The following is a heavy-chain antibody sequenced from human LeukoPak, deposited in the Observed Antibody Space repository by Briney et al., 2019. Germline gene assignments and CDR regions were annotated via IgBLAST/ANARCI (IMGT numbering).Heavy chain of an antibody. V-gene: IGHV3-74*01. D-gene: IGHD3-10*02. CDR1: GFIFSNYW. CDR2: MKSDGRDT. Sequence: GGSLRLSCAASGFIFSNYWMHWVRQAPGKGLEWVARMKSDGRDTTYADSVKGRFTISRDNAKNSLYLQMNSLRAEDTAVYYCAELGITMIGGVWGKGTTVTISS. CDR3: AELGITMIGGV. J-gene: IGHJ6*04.